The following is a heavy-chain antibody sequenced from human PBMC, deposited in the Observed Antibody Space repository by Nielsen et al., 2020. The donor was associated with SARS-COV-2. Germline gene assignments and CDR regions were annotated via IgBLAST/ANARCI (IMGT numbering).Heavy chain of an antibody. CDR2: IDPSDSYT. CDR3: ARLGYYDSSGYYYARRGWAPFDY. J-gene: IGHJ4*02. Sequence: GESLKISCKGSGYSFTSYWISWVRQMPGKGLEWVGRIDPSDSYTNYSPSFQGHVTISADKSISTAYLQWSSLKASDTAMYYCARLGYYDSSGYYYARRGWAPFDYWGQGTLVTVSS. D-gene: IGHD3-22*01. CDR1: GYSFTSYW. V-gene: IGHV5-10-1*01.